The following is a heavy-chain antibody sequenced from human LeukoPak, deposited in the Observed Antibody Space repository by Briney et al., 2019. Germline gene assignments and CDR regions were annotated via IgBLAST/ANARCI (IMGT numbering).Heavy chain of an antibody. CDR3: ARDYRGGWNDY. J-gene: IGHJ4*02. Sequence: GGSLRLSCAASGFIFDYYAMDWVRQAPGKGLEWVSGISRNSATIVYADSVRGRFTISRDNAKNSLYLQMNSLRVDDTAVYYCARDYRGGWNDYWGRGTLVTVSS. D-gene: IGHD1-26*01. V-gene: IGHV3-9*01. CDR2: ISRNSATI. CDR1: GFIFDYYA.